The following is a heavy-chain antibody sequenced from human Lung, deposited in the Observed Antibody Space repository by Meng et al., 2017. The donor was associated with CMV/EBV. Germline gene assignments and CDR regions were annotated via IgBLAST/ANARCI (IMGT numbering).Heavy chain of an antibody. V-gene: IGHV3-11*04. CDR3: AREEGIAVAGLDP. D-gene: IGHD6-19*01. CDR2: ISSSGSTI. CDR1: GFTFSDYY. J-gene: IGHJ5*02. Sequence: GESXKISCAASGFTFSDYYMSWIRQAPGKGLEWVSYISSSGSTIYYADSVKGRLTISRDNAKNSLYLQMNSLRAEDTAVYYCAREEGIAVAGLDPWGQGTLVTVSS.